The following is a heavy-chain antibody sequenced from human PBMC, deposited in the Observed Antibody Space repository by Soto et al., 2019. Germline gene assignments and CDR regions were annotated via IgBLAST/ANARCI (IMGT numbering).Heavy chain of an antibody. CDR1: GGSISSGDYY. V-gene: IGHV4-30-4*01. CDR3: ARVGPIVGATREAYNWFDP. CDR2: IYYSGST. J-gene: IGHJ5*02. D-gene: IGHD1-26*01. Sequence: PSETLSLTCTVSGGSISSGDYYWSWIRQPPGKGLEWIGYIYYSGSTYYNPSLKSRVTISVDTPKNQFSLKLSSVTAADTAVYYCARVGPIVGATREAYNWFDPWGQGTLVTVSS.